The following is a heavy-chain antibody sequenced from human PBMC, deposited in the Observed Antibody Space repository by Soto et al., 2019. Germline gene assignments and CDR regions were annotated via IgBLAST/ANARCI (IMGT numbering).Heavy chain of an antibody. D-gene: IGHD1-26*01. V-gene: IGHV1-18*01. CDR2: ISAYNGNT. J-gene: IGHJ3*02. Sequence: QVQLVQSGAEVKKPGASVKVSCKASGYTFTSYGISWVRQAPGQGLEWMGWISAYNGNTNYAQKLQGRVTXXTXTXXSTAYMELRSLRSDDTAVYYCARVPGATTDDAFDIWGQGTMVTVSS. CDR1: GYTFTSYG. CDR3: ARVPGATTDDAFDI.